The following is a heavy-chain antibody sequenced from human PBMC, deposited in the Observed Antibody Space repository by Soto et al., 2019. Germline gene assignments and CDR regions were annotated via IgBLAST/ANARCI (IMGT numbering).Heavy chain of an antibody. V-gene: IGHV1-46*01. CDR2: ISPSGGST. J-gene: IGHJ4*03. D-gene: IGHD6-19*01. Sequence: GSVKDSRKVSGYIYTSYYMHWVRQAAGQGLEWVSIISPSGGSTCYAQKVQGRVIITRDKSTSTVYMEMRSLRSEDTAVYYCVRGPSRYSSGGYEIWGQGTMVTVSS. CDR3: VRGPSRYSSGGYEI. CDR1: GYIYTSYY.